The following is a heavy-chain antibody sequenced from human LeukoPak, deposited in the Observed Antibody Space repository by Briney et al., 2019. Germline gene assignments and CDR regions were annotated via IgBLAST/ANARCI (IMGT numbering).Heavy chain of an antibody. CDR3: ARDSEYSSSFAFDI. CDR2: INQDGRER. CDR1: GFTFSSHW. Sequence: GGSLRLSCAASGFTFSSHWMTWVRQAPGKGLEWVANINQDGRERYYVDSVKGRFTISRDNAKNSLYLQMNSLRAEDTAVYYCARDSEYSSSFAFDIWGQGTMVTVSS. V-gene: IGHV3-7*01. J-gene: IGHJ3*02. D-gene: IGHD6-13*01.